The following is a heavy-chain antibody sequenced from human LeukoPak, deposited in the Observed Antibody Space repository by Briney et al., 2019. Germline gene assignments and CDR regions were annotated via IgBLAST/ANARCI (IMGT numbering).Heavy chain of an antibody. CDR3: ARERDYYESSGYYLGSGYFDP. J-gene: IGHJ4*02. D-gene: IGHD3-22*01. CDR2: IYYSGST. V-gene: IGHV4-39*02. Sequence: PSETLSLTCTVSGGSISSSSYFWGWIRQPPGKGLEWVGSIYYSGSTYYNPSLKSRLTIFVNTSKNQFSLKLTSVTAADTAVYYCARERDYYESSGYYLGSGYFDPWGQGTLVTVSS. CDR1: GGSISSSSYF.